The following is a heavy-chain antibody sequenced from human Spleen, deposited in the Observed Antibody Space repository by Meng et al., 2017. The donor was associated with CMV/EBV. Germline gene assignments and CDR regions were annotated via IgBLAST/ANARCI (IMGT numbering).Heavy chain of an antibody. D-gene: IGHD3-9*01. CDR3: ARKYYDILTGYYTYDH. V-gene: IGHV1-18*01. CDR2: ISAYNGNT. CDR1: GYTFTSYG. Sequence: ASVKVSCKASGYTFTSYGISWVRQAPGQGLEWMGWISAYNGNTNYAQKLQGRVTMTTDTSTNTAYMELRSLRSDDTAVYYCARKYYDILTGYYTYDHWGQGTLVTVSS. J-gene: IGHJ4*02.